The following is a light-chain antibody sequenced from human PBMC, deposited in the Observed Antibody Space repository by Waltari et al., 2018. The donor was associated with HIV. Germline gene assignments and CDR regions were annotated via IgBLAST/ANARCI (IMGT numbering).Light chain of an antibody. CDR2: EVS. CDR1: SSDGGSYNL. V-gene: IGLV2-23*02. J-gene: IGLJ2*01. Sequence: QSALPQPASVSGSPGQSITIYSTGTSSDGGSYNLVSWYQQHPGQAPKPMIYEVSQRPAGVSNRFSGSKSGNTASLTISGLQAEDEAYYYCCSYAGSSTLVFGGGTKLTVL. CDR3: CSYAGSSTLV.